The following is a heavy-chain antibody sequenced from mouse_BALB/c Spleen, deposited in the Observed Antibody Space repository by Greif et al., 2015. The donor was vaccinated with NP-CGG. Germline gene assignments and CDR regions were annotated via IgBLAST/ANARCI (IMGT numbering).Heavy chain of an antibody. J-gene: IGHJ2*01. D-gene: IGHD1-1*01. V-gene: IGHV1-77*01. CDR3: ARYGYGSSYTSHFDY. CDR2: IYPGSGNT. CDR1: GYTFTDYY. Sequence: VQLQQSGAELARPGASVKLSCKASGYTFTDYYINWVKQRTGQGLEWIGEIYPGSGNTYYNEKFKGKATLTADRSSSTAYMQLSSLTSEDSAVYFCARYGYGSSYTSHFDYWGQGTTLTVSS.